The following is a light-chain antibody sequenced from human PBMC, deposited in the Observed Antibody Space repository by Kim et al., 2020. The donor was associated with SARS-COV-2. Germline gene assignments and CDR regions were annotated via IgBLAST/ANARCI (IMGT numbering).Light chain of an antibody. Sequence: GKTVTTSCTRSSGSIGSNYVQWYQQRPGSAPTTVISDDKQRPSGVPDRFSGSIDSSSNSASLTISGLKTEDEADYYCQSYDNSNWVFGGGTKVTVL. CDR3: QSYDNSNWV. V-gene: IGLV6-57*03. J-gene: IGLJ3*02. CDR1: SGSIGSNY. CDR2: DDK.